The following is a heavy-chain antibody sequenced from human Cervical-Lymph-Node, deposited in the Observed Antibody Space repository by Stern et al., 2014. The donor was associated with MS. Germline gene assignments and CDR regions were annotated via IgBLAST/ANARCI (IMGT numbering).Heavy chain of an antibody. D-gene: IGHD6-19*01. Sequence: QVQLVESGAEVKKPGASLKVSCQTSRYTFTAYSFHWVRQAPAQGLQWMGWVNPNTGATTYAKQFRGRVTMTRDSSISTAYMELSRLTSDDTAVYYCAAASTTSSASPFDYWGQGTLLTVSS. J-gene: IGHJ4*02. CDR2: VNPNTGAT. V-gene: IGHV1-2*02. CDR3: AAASTTSSASPFDY. CDR1: RYTFTAYS.